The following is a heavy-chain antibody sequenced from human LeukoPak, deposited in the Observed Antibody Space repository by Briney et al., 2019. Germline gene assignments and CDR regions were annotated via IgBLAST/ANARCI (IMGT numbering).Heavy chain of an antibody. Sequence: SETLSLTCTVSGGSISSYYWSWIRQPAGKGLEWIGRIYTSGSTNYNPSLKSRVTMSVDTFKNQFSLKLSSVTAADTAVYYCARVPARRVVTTPTYFDYWGQGTLVTVSS. J-gene: IGHJ4*02. D-gene: IGHD2-21*02. CDR3: ARVPARRVVTTPTYFDY. CDR2: IYTSGST. V-gene: IGHV4-4*07. CDR1: GGSISSYY.